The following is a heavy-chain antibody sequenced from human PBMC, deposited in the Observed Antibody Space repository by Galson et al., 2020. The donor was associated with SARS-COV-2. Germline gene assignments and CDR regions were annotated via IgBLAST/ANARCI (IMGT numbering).Heavy chain of an antibody. V-gene: IGHV4-39*07. CDR3: ARVGAIHYASSGRGPQDSVDL. J-gene: IGHJ4*02. CDR1: GGSIYTSSYY. Sequence: ASETLTLTCSVSGGSIYTSSYYWGWIRQPPGKGLEWIGNIYYNGNTYSNPSLSSRVTISLDTSKNQIYLRLTSVNAADTAVYYCARVGAIHYASSGRGPQDSVDLWGQGTLVTVSA. D-gene: IGHD3-22*01. CDR2: IYYNGNT.